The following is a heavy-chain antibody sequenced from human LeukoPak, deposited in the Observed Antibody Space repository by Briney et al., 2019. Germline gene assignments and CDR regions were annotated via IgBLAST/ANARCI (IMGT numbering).Heavy chain of an antibody. D-gene: IGHD4-11*01. CDR3: AQGPNSWSYFEY. CDR1: GGSIRNYH. CDR2: IYPSGST. V-gene: IGHV4-4*07. J-gene: IGHJ4*02. Sequence: SETLSLTCTVSGGSIRNYHWHWIRQPAGKGLEWIGRIYPSGSTTYNPSLRSRVTMSTDMSTNQFSLNLNSVTVADTAVYYCAQGPNSWSYFEYWGQGALVTVSS.